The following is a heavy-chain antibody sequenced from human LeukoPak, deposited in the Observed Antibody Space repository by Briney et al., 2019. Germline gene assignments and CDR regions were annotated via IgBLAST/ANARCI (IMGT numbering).Heavy chain of an antibody. D-gene: IGHD2-2*01. CDR2: IDTRGRT. CDR1: GDSLRRGSSY. CDR3: AKGLMPDAFEI. J-gene: IGHJ3*02. Sequence: SETLSLTCTVSGDSLRRGSSYWSWIRQPAGKGLEWLGRIDTRGRTTYTPSLKGRATISVDTSTNQFSLKLSSVTAADTAVYYGAKGLMPDAFEIWGQGIPVT. V-gene: IGHV4-61*02.